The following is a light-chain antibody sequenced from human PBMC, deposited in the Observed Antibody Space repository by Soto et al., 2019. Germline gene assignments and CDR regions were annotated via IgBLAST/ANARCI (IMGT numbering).Light chain of an antibody. J-gene: IGKJ2*01. CDR2: DAS. CDR1: QSVSNSY. Sequence: EIVLTQSPATLSLSPGERATLSCGASQSVSNSYLAWYQQKPGLVPRLLIYDASSRATGIPDRFSGSGSGTDFTLTISRLEPEDFAVYYCQQYGSSPPYTFGQGTKLEIK. CDR3: QQYGSSPPYT. V-gene: IGKV3D-20*01.